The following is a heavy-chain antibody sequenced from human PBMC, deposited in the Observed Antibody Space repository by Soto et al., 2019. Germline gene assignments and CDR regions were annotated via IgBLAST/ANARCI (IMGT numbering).Heavy chain of an antibody. Sequence: GGSLRLSXAASGFTFSSYWMSWVRQAPGKGLEWVANIKQDGSGKYYVDSVKGRFTISRDNAKNSLYLQMNSLRAEDTAVYYCARVSLAYCGGDSGWDDLFFDYWGQGTLVTVSS. CDR1: GFTFSSYW. CDR2: IKQDGSGK. D-gene: IGHD2-21*02. V-gene: IGHV3-7*01. J-gene: IGHJ4*02. CDR3: ARVSLAYCGGDSGWDDLFFDY.